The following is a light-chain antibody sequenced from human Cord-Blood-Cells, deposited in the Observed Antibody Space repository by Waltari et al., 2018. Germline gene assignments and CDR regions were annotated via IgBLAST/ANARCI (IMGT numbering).Light chain of an antibody. CDR1: QSISSW. CDR2: KAS. V-gene: IGKV1-5*03. CDR3: QQYNSYSHP. Sequence: DIQMTQSPSTLSASVGDRVTITCRASQSISSWLAWYQQKPGKAPKLLIYKASSLESGVPSSFSVSGSGTEFTLPISSLQPDDFATYYCQQYNSYSHPFGQGPKLEI. J-gene: IGKJ2*01.